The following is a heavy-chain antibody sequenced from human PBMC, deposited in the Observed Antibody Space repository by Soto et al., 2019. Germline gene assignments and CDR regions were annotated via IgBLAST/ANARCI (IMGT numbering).Heavy chain of an antibody. V-gene: IGHV4-39*01. CDR3: ISRSSDAFDI. J-gene: IGHJ3*02. CDR2: IYYSGST. CDR1: GGSISSSSYY. Sequence: SETLSLTCTVSGGSISSSSYYWGWIRQPPGKGLEWIGSIYYSGSTYYNPSLKSRVTISVDTSKNQFSLKLSSVTAADTAVYFWISRSSDAFDIRCQGTMGT.